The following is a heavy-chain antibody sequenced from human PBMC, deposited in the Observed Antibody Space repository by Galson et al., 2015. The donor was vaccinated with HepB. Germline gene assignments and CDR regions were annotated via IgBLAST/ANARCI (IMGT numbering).Heavy chain of an antibody. V-gene: IGHV4-59*01. D-gene: IGHD3-10*02. Sequence: SETLSLTCTVSGGSISSYYWSWIRQPPGKGLEWIGYIYYSGSTNYNPSLKSRVTISVDTSKNQFSLKLSSVTAADTAVYYCARMFGGQTAAGYYYYGMDVWGQGTTVTVSS. CDR2: IYYSGST. J-gene: IGHJ6*02. CDR1: GGSISSYY. CDR3: ARMFGGQTAAGYYYYGMDV.